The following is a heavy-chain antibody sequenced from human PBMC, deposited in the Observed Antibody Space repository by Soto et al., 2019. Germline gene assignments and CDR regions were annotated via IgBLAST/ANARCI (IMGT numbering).Heavy chain of an antibody. D-gene: IGHD1-26*01. CDR1: GYTFTSYA. CDR3: AREGGNYYKRFEI. J-gene: IGHJ3*02. V-gene: IGHV1-3*01. Sequence: ASVKVSCKASGYTFTSYAIHWVRQAPGQRLEWMGWINAGNGNTKYSQKFQDRVTITRDTSASTAYMELSSLRDEDTAVYYCAREGGNYYKRFEIWGQGTMVTVSS. CDR2: INAGNGNT.